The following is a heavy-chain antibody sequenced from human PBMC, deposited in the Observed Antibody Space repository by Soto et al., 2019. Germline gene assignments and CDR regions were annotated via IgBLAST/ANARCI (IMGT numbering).Heavy chain of an antibody. CDR3: ARSGGRSYGSYYYYMDV. CDR1: GYGFTSYW. CDR2: IYPGDSDT. V-gene: IGHV5-51*07. J-gene: IGHJ6*03. Sequence: PGESLKISCKGSGYGFTSYWPGQVHQMPGKGLEWMGIIYPGDSDTRYSPSFQGQVTISADKSISTAYLQWSSLKASDTAMYYCARSGGRSYGSYYYYMDVWGKGTTVTVSS. D-gene: IGHD5-18*01.